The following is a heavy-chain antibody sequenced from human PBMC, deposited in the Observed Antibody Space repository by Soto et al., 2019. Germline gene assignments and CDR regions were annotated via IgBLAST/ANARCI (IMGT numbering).Heavy chain of an antibody. D-gene: IGHD6-19*01. J-gene: IGHJ6*02. Sequence: QAQLEQSGGEVKKPGSSVKVSCKSSRGAFSKFIVTWVRQAPGLGLEWVAGILPIFGTANYAQKFHGRVTITAYESTSSSYMEVNNLRSEATAVYYFAKVRYSSPIGYYNGMDVWGQGTTVTVS. V-gene: IGHV1-69*01. CDR1: RGAFSKFI. CDR2: ILPIFGTA. CDR3: AKVRYSSPIGYYNGMDV.